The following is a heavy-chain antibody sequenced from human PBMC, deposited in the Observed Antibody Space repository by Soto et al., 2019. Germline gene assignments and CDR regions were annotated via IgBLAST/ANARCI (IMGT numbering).Heavy chain of an antibody. CDR3: ARGSGIAAAGDYGMDV. D-gene: IGHD6-13*01. CDR2: IYYSGST. Sequence: SETLSLTCTVSGGSISSSSYYWGWIRQPPGKGLEWIGSIYYSGSTNYNPSLKSRVTISVDTSKNQFSLRLSSVTAADTAVYYCARGSGIAAAGDYGMDVWGQGTTVTVSS. V-gene: IGHV4-39*07. J-gene: IGHJ6*02. CDR1: GGSISSSSYY.